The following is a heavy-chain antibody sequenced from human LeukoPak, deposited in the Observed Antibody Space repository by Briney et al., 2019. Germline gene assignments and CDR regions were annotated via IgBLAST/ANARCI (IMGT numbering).Heavy chain of an antibody. CDR2: ISYDGSNK. V-gene: IGHV3-30*04. CDR1: GFTFSSYA. Sequence: PGGSLRLSCAASGFTFSSYAMHWVRQAPGKGLEWVAVISYDGSNKYYADSVKGRFTISRDSSKNTLYLQMNSLRAEDTAVYYCARAYYDFWSGYYNSGFDPWGQGTLVTVSS. CDR3: ARAYYDFWSGYYNSGFDP. J-gene: IGHJ5*02. D-gene: IGHD3-3*01.